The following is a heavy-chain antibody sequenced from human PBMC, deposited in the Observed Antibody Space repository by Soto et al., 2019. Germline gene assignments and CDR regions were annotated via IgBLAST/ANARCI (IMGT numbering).Heavy chain of an antibody. J-gene: IGHJ6*02. CDR2: IWYDGSNK. D-gene: IGHD3-22*01. CDR3: ARDRDYYDSSGYYSRYYGMDV. Sequence: QVQLVESGGGVVQPGRSLRLSCAASGFTFSSYGMHWVRQAPGKGLEWVAVIWYDGSNKYYADSVKGRFTISRDNSKNTLYLQMNSLRAEDMAVYYCARDRDYYDSSGYYSRYYGMDVWGQGTTVTVSS. V-gene: IGHV3-33*01. CDR1: GFTFSSYG.